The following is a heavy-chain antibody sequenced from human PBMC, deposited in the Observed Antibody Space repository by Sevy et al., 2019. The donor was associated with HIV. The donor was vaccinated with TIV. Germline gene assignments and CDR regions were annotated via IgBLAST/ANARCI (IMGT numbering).Heavy chain of an antibody. CDR3: AREYSSSSGLDY. Sequence: GGSLRLSCAASGFTFSSYAMHWVRQAPGKGLEWVAVISYDGSNKYYADSVKGRFTISRDNSKNTLYLQMNSLRAEDTAVYYCAREYSSSSGLDYWGQRTLVTVSS. V-gene: IGHV3-30*04. D-gene: IGHD6-6*01. CDR2: ISYDGSNK. CDR1: GFTFSSYA. J-gene: IGHJ4*02.